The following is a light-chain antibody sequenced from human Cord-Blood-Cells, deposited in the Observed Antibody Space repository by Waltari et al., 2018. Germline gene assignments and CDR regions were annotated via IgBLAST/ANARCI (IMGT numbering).Light chain of an antibody. CDR3: QQYGSSPLIT. J-gene: IGKJ5*01. CDR2: GAS. Sequence: EIVLPQSPGTLSLSPGERATLSCRASQRVSSSYLAWYQQKPGQAPRLLIYGASSRATGIPDRFSGSGSGTDFTLTISRLEPEDFAVYYCQQYGSSPLITFGQGTRLEIK. CDR1: QRVSSSY. V-gene: IGKV3-20*01.